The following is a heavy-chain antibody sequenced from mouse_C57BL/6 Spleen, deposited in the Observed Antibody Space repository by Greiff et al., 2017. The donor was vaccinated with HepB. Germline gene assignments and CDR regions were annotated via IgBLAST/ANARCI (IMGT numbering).Heavy chain of an antibody. CDR2: ISSGSSTI. CDR1: GFTFSDYG. J-gene: IGHJ2*01. CDR3: ARGHYYGSSPNFDY. Sequence: EVQGVESGGGLVKPGGSLKLSCAASGFTFSDYGMHWVRQAPEKGLEWVAYISSGSSTIYYADTVKGRFTISRDNAKNTLFLQMTSLRSEDTAMYYCARGHYYGSSPNFDYWGQGTTLTVSS. V-gene: IGHV5-17*01. D-gene: IGHD1-1*01.